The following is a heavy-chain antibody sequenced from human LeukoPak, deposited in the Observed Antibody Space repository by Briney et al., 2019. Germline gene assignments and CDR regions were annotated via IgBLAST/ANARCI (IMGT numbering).Heavy chain of an antibody. V-gene: IGHV1-18*01. CDR3: ARAGIRYFDWLFSSYYGMDV. D-gene: IGHD3-9*01. Sequence: XXVRQAXXQGVEWMGWISAYNGNTNYAQKLQDRVTMTTDTSTSTAYMELRSLRSDDTAMYYCARAGIRYFDWLFSSYYGMDVWGQGTTVTVSS. CDR2: ISAYNGNT. J-gene: IGHJ6*02.